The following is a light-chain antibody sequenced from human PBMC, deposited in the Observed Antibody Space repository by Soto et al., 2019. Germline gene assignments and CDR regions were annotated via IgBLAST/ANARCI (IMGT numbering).Light chain of an antibody. Sequence: EIVLTQSPATLSSFPVDRVTLSCMASQSVTNNYLAWFQQKPGQAPRLLIYGASNRATGIPARFSGSGSGTDFTLTIDSLEPEDFAVYYCQQRSNWPANFGQGTRLEIK. CDR1: QSVTNNY. V-gene: IGKV3D-20*02. CDR2: GAS. J-gene: IGKJ5*01. CDR3: QQRSNWPAN.